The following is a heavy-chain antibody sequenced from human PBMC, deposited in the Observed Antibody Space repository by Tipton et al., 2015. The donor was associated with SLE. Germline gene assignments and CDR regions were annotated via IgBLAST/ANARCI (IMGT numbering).Heavy chain of an antibody. D-gene: IGHD3-10*01. V-gene: IGHV4-38-2*01. CDR3: ARDRGDTILSRCFDY. CDR2: IYHSGST. Sequence: TLSLTCAVSGYSISSGYNWGWIRQPPGKGLEWIGSIYHSGSTYYNPSLKSRVTISVDTSKNQLSLKMSSVTAADTAVYYCARDRGDTILSRCFDYWGQGALVTVSS. J-gene: IGHJ4*02. CDR1: GYSISSGYN.